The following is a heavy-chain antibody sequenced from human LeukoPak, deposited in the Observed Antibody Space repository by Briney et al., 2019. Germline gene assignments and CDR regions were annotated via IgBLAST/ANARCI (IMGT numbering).Heavy chain of an antibody. Sequence: GGSLRLSCAASGFTFSSYGMHWVRQAPGKGLEWVAFIQFDGSETYYADSVKGRFAISRDNSKNTLYLQMNTLTVEDTAVYYCAKDRCSRTSCRNLFDPWGQGILVTVSS. V-gene: IGHV3-30*02. D-gene: IGHD2-2*01. CDR2: IQFDGSET. CDR3: AKDRCSRTSCRNLFDP. CDR1: GFTFSSYG. J-gene: IGHJ5*02.